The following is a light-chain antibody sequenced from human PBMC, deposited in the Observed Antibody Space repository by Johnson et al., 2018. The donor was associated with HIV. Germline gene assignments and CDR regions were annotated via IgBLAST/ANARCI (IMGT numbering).Light chain of an antibody. CDR2: TNN. CDR3: GTWDSSLSAYV. Sequence: QSVLSQPPSVSAAPGQKVTISCSGSSSNIGNYYVSWYQQLPGKAPKLLIYTNNKRPSGIPDRFPGSKSGTSATRGITGPPTGAEADYYCGTWDSSLSAYVFGTGTKVTVL. V-gene: IGLV1-51*01. J-gene: IGLJ1*01. CDR1: SSNIGNYY.